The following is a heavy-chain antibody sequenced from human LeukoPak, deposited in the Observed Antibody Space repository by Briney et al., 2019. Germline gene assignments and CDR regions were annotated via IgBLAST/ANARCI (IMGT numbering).Heavy chain of an antibody. CDR3: ARGGNRFGGFYFDY. D-gene: IGHD3-10*01. Sequence: SETLSLTSTVSADSLSSGGHYWAWIRQFPGKGLESIGFIHHSGRSRHNPSLKDRVAISVDTSRKQFALKLSSVTAADTAMYYCARGGNRFGGFYFDYWGQGIQVIVSS. V-gene: IGHV4-31*03. J-gene: IGHJ4*02. CDR1: ADSLSSGGHY. CDR2: IHHSGRS.